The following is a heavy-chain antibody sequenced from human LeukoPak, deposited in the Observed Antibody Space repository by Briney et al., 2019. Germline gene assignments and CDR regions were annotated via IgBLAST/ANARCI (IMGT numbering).Heavy chain of an antibody. V-gene: IGHV1-18*01. D-gene: IGHD3-22*01. CDR3: ARDVWLRYYDSSGTIPYFDY. J-gene: IGHJ4*02. CDR1: GYTFTSYG. CDR2: ISAYNGNT. Sequence: ASVKVSCKASGYTFTSYGISWVRQAPGQGLEWMGWISAYNGNTNYAQKLQGRVTMTEDTSTDTAYMELSSLRSDDTAVYYCARDVWLRYYDSSGTIPYFDYWGQGTLVTVSS.